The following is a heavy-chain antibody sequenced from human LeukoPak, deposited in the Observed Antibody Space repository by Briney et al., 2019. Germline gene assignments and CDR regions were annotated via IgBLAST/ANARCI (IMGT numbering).Heavy chain of an antibody. CDR1: GYTFTGYY. D-gene: IGHD3-9*01. J-gene: IGHJ4*02. CDR2: INPNSGGT. V-gene: IGHV1-2*02. Sequence: ASVKVSCKAAGYTFTGYYMHWVRQAPGQGLEWMGWINPNSGGTNYAQKFQGRVTMTRDTSISTAYMELSRLRSDDTAVYYCARGPPLRYFDWLLCTFDYWGQGTLVTVSS. CDR3: ARGPPLRYFDWLLCTFDY.